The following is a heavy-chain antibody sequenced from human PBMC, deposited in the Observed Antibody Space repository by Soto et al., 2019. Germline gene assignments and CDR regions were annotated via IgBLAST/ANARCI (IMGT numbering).Heavy chain of an antibody. CDR1: GFTFSSSA. CDR2: IVLGNGNT. CDR3: ATRIGNIGWYWLDT. Sequence: GASVKVSCKASGFTFSSSAVQWVRQARGQGLEWIGWIVLGNGNTNYAQKFQEGVTITRDMSTSTAYMEVRSLTFEDTAVYYCATRIGNIGWYWLDTWGQGTLVTVSS. D-gene: IGHD6-19*01. V-gene: IGHV1-58*01. J-gene: IGHJ5*02.